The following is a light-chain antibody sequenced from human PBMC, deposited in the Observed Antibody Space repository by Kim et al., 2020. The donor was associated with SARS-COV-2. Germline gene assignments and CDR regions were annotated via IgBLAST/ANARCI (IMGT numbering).Light chain of an antibody. CDR3: QQSYSTPRT. J-gene: IGKJ1*01. Sequence: SASEGGTVTITCRESQSSSVSLNWYQQRPGKAPKVLIRGASNLQSGVPSRFSGSGSGTYFTLTISSLQREDFADYYCQQSYSTPRTFGQGTKVEI. CDR1: QSSSVS. CDR2: GAS. V-gene: IGKV1-39*01.